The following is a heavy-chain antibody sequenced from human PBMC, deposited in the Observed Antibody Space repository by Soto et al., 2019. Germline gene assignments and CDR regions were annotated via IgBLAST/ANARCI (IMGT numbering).Heavy chain of an antibody. CDR1: GYTFTSYG. V-gene: IGHV1-18*01. J-gene: IGHJ4*02. Sequence: GASVKVSCKASGYTFTSYGISWVRQAPGQGLEWMGWISAYNGNTNYAQKLQGRVTMTTDTSTSTAYMELRSLRSDDTAVYYCARDERLAVAGTFDYWGQGTLVTVSS. CDR3: ARDERLAVAGTFDY. CDR2: ISAYNGNT. D-gene: IGHD6-19*01.